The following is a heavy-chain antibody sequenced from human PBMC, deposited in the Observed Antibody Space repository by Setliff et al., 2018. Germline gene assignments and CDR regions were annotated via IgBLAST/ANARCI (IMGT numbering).Heavy chain of an antibody. CDR1: GYPFTDHY. V-gene: IGHV1-2*06. D-gene: IGHD3-3*01. CDR3: VREGLSFGPGCCPNWLDP. Sequence: ASVKVSCKASGYPFTDHYLYWVRQAPGQGLECMGRINPNNGGTNYAQKFQGRVTLTRDTSITTVYMELSTLTSDDTAVYYCVREGLSFGPGCCPNWLDPWGQGTLVTVSS. J-gene: IGHJ5*02. CDR2: INPNNGGT.